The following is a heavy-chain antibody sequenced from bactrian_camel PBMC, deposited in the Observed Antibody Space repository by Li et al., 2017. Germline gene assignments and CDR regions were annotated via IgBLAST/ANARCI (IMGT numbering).Heavy chain of an antibody. Sequence: VQLVESGGGSVQPGGSLRLSCAASGLPFSEYDMAWVRQAPGKGLEWVSLINIGSTTKSYADSVKGRFTISKDNAMNTLYLQMDSLKPEDSAMYYCARSRFVFRGCDLSTSGYYYGGQGTQVTVS. V-gene: IGHV3S42*01. D-gene: IGHD5*01. CDR1: GLPFSEYD. CDR2: INIGSTTK. CDR3: ARSRFVFRGCDLSTSGYYY. J-gene: IGHJ4*01.